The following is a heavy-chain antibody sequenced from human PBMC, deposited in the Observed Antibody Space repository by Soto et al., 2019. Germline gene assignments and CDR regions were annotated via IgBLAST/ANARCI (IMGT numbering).Heavy chain of an antibody. J-gene: IGHJ5*01. CDR1: GFSYGGYG. Sequence: QVHLVESGGGVVQPGGSLRLSCVASGFSYGGYGMHWVRQAPGKGLEWVAVIWHDGGRQYYADSVKGRFTVSRDNAKNTLYLQMNSLRDEDTAVYYCARDLTSGYTDSWGQGTLVIVSS. D-gene: IGHD3-22*01. V-gene: IGHV3-33*01. CDR2: IWHDGGRQ. CDR3: ARDLTSGYTDS.